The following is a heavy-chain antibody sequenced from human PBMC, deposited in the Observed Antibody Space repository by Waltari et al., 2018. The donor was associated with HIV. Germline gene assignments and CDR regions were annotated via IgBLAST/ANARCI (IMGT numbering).Heavy chain of an antibody. V-gene: IGHV4-39*07. CDR2: MFYTGSS. J-gene: IGHJ6*02. D-gene: IGHD1-26*01. Sequence: VKLQESGPGLVKPSATLSLTWVVSGASMRSRSSFWCWLRQAPGKGLEWIGSMFYTGSSYYNPSLKSRVNRSIDTLNNQFSLKMTSVTAADTAVYYCARDWDVTTACMDVWGQGTTVTVSS. CDR1: GASMRSRSSF. CDR3: ARDWDVTTACMDV.